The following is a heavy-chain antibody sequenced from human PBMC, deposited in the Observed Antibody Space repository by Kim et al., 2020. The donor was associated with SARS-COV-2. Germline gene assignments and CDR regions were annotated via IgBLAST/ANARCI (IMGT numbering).Heavy chain of an antibody. CDR3: AREVGLRYCSSTSCYRGYFDY. CDR1: GFTFSSYA. J-gene: IGHJ4*02. V-gene: IGHV3-30-3*01. D-gene: IGHD2-2*01. Sequence: GGSLRLSCAASGFTFSSYAMHWVRQAPGKGLEWVAVISYDGSNKYYADSVKGRFTISRDNSKNTLYLQMNSLRAEDTAVYYCAREVGLRYCSSTSCYRGYFDYWGQGTLVTVSS. CDR2: ISYDGSNK.